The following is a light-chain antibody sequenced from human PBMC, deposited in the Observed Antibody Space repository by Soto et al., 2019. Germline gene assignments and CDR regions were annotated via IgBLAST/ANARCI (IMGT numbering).Light chain of an antibody. Sequence: DIVMTQSPDSLAVSLGERATINCKSSQSVLYSSNNKNYLAWYQQKPGQPPKLLIYWASTRESGVPDRFSGSGSGTDFTLTISSLQAEDVAVYYCQQYYGTLTWTFGHGTKVEIK. CDR1: QSVLYSSNNKNY. CDR3: QQYYGTLTWT. V-gene: IGKV4-1*01. J-gene: IGKJ1*01. CDR2: WAS.